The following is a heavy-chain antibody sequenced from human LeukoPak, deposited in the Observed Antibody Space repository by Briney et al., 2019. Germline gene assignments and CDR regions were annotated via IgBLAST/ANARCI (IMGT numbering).Heavy chain of an antibody. Sequence: SETLSLTCTVSGYSISSGYYWGWIRQPPEKGLEWIGSIYHSGSTNYNPSLKSRVTISVDTSKNQFSLKLSSVTAADTAVYYCAGGIAALYESFDYWGQGTLVTVSS. J-gene: IGHJ4*02. CDR2: IYHSGST. V-gene: IGHV4-38-2*02. D-gene: IGHD6-6*01. CDR3: AGGIAALYESFDY. CDR1: GYSISSGYY.